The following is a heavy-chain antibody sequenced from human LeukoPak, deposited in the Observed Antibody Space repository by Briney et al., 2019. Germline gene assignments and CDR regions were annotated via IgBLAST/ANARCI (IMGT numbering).Heavy chain of an antibody. CDR2: ISGSDAGT. CDR3: AKNAYYDFWSGVDYYMDV. CDR1: GFTFSRYA. V-gene: IGHV3-23*01. J-gene: IGHJ6*03. Sequence: GGSLRLSCAASGFTFSRYAMSWVRQAPGKRLEWVSAISGSDAGTYYANSVKGRFTISRDNSRNTLYLQMNSLRAEDTAVYYCAKNAYYDFWSGVDYYMDVWGKGTTVTVSS. D-gene: IGHD3-3*01.